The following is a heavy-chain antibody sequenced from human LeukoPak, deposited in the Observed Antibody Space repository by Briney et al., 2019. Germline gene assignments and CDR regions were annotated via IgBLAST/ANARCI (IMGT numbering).Heavy chain of an antibody. D-gene: IGHD6-13*01. Sequence: PSETLSLTCTVSGDSISSGSDYWSWIRQPAGKGLEWIGRISTTGSTNYNPSLKSRLTISVDTAKNQFSLKLKSVTATDTAVYYCARMSNSSPIIDYWGQGTLVTVSS. V-gene: IGHV4-61*02. CDR3: ARMSNSSPIIDY. CDR1: GDSISSGSDY. J-gene: IGHJ4*02. CDR2: ISTTGST.